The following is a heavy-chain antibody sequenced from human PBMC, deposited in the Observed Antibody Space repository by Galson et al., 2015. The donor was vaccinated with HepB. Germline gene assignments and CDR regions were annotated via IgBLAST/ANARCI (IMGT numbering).Heavy chain of an antibody. V-gene: IGHV5-10-1*01. CDR1: GYSFTSYW. D-gene: IGHD2-15*01. J-gene: IGHJ6*02. Sequence: QSGAEVKKPGESLRISCKGSGYSFTSYWISWVRQMPGKGLEWMGRIDPSDSYTNYSPSFQGHVTISADKSISTAYLQWSSLKASDTAMYYCARQGGYCSGGSCYSYYYYGMDVWDQGTTVTVSS. CDR3: ARQGGYCSGGSCYSYYYYGMDV. CDR2: IDPSDSYT.